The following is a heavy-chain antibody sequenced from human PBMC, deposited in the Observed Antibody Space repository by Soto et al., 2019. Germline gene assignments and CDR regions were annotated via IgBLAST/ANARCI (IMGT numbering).Heavy chain of an antibody. V-gene: IGHV4-59*08. CDR2: IYYSGST. CDR3: AMKTGYYSYYYYYYMDV. D-gene: IGHD3-9*01. Sequence: SETLSLTCTVSGGSISSYYWSWIRQPPGKGLEWIGYIYYSGSTNYNPSLKSRVTISVDTSKNQFSLKLSSVTAADTAVYYCAMKTGYYSYYYYYYMDVWGKGTTVTVSS. J-gene: IGHJ6*03. CDR1: GGSISSYY.